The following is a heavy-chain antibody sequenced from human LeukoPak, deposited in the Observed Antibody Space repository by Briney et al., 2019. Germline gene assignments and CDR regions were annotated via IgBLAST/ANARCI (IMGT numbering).Heavy chain of an antibody. CDR2: IKYDGSEM. CDR1: GFTFSFHL. V-gene: IGHV3-7*01. D-gene: IGHD3-3*01. Sequence: PGGSLRLSCAASGFTFSFHLMTWVRQAPGKGLEWVANIKYDGSEMYYVDSVKGRFTISRDNAKSSLFLQMNSLRAEDTAVYYCARGSYDIWGQGTLVTVSS. J-gene: IGHJ4*02. CDR3: ARGSYDI.